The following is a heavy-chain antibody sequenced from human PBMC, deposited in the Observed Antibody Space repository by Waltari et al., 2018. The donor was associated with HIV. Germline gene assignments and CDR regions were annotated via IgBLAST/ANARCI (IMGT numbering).Heavy chain of an antibody. Sequence: EVQLVESGGGLVQPGRSLRLSCTAAGFTFGDYAMSWVGQAPGRGREWVGFIRSKAYGWTTEYAASVKGRFTISRDDSKTLAYLQMNSLKTEDTAVYYCTPYSRIFEGYFDYWCQGTLVTVSS. CDR3: TPYSRIFEGYFDY. J-gene: IGHJ4*02. CDR2: IRSKAYGWTT. CDR1: GFTFGDYA. D-gene: IGHD6-13*01. V-gene: IGHV3-49*04.